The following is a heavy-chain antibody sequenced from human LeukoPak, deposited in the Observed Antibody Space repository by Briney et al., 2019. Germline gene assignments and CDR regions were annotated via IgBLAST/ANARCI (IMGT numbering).Heavy chain of an antibody. CDR2: IYYSGST. J-gene: IGHJ3*02. CDR1: GGSISSYY. Sequence: SETLSLTCTVSGGSISSYYWSWIRQPPGKGLEWIGYIYYSGSTNYNPSLKSRVTISVDTSKNQFSLKLSSVTAADTAVYYCARGSLGHDAFDTWGQGTMVTVSS. V-gene: IGHV4-59*01. CDR3: ARGSLGHDAFDT.